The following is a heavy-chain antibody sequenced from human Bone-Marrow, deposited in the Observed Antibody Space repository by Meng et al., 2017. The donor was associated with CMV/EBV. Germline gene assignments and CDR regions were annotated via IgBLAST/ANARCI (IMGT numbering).Heavy chain of an antibody. J-gene: IGHJ5*02. Sequence: SSSYYWGWISQPPGKGLEWIGSIYYSGSTYYNPSLKSRVTISVDTSKNQFSLKLSSVTAADTAVYYCARRVNYYDSSGYYYVWFDPWGQGTLVTVSS. CDR1: SSSYY. CDR3: ARRVNYYDSSGYYYVWFDP. V-gene: IGHV4-39*01. D-gene: IGHD3-22*01. CDR2: IYYSGST.